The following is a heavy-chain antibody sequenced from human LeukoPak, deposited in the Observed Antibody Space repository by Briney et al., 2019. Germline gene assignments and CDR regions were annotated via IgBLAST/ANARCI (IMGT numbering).Heavy chain of an antibody. CDR3: ARDGLDGDYVNWFDP. CDR1: GYTFTSYG. V-gene: IGHV1-18*01. D-gene: IGHD4-17*01. J-gene: IGHJ5*02. Sequence: GASVKVSCKASGYTFTSYGISWVQQAPGQGLEWMGWISAYNGNTNYAQKLQGRVTMTTDTSTSTAYMELRSLRSDDTAVYYCARDGLDGDYVNWFDPWGQGTLVTVSS. CDR2: ISAYNGNT.